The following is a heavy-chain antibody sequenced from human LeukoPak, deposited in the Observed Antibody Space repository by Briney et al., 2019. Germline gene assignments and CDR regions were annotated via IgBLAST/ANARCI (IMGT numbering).Heavy chain of an antibody. D-gene: IGHD3-22*01. V-gene: IGHV5-51*01. Sequence: GESLKISCQASGYSFSNNWIGWVRQMAGKGLEWLGIIYPGDSDTRYSPSFQGQVTISADNSIGTAYLQWSSLQASDTAMYYCAIHYYYDSSGHFDFWGQGTLVTVSS. CDR2: IYPGDSDT. CDR3: AIHYYYDSSGHFDF. CDR1: GYSFSNNW. J-gene: IGHJ4*02.